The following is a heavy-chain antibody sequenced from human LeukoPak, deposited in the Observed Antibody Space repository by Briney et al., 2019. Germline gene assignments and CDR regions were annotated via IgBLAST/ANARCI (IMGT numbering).Heavy chain of an antibody. CDR3: ARDCSGLYLYYFMDV. CDR2: IRTVSTYT. D-gene: IGHD6-25*01. CDR1: GFTFSVYS. V-gene: IGHV3-21*01. Sequence: GGSLRLSCAPSGFTFSVYSMSWVRQAPGKGGEWVASIRTVSTYTIYGDSVKRRFPLSRDNAQKPLYLQKRHLTAEDTGVYYCARDCSGLYLYYFMDVWGKGATVSISS. J-gene: IGHJ6*03.